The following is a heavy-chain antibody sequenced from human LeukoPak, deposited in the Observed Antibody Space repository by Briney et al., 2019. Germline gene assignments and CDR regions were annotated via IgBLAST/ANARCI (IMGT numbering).Heavy chain of an antibody. D-gene: IGHD6-6*01. CDR3: ARAFSPYSSSSDDY. Sequence: GGSLRLSCAASGFTFSSYWMSWVRQAPGKGLEWVANIKQDGSEKYYVDSVKGRFTISRDNAKNSLYLQMNSLRAEDTAVYYRARAFSPYSSSSDDYWGQGTLVTVSS. J-gene: IGHJ4*02. CDR2: IKQDGSEK. CDR1: GFTFSSYW. V-gene: IGHV3-7*01.